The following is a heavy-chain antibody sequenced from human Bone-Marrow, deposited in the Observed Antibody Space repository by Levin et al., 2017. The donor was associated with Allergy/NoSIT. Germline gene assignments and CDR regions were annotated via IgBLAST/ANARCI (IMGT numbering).Heavy chain of an antibody. D-gene: IGHD6-13*01. V-gene: IGHV1-8*01. CDR2: MNPNSGNT. J-gene: IGHJ6*02. CDR1: GYTFTSYD. CDR3: ARGSRSSSWYSYYYYGMDG. Sequence: ASVKVSCKASGYTFTSYDINWVRQATGQGLEWMGWMNPNSGNTGYAQKFQGRVTMTRNTSISTAYMELSSLRSEDTAVYYCARGSRSSSWYSYYYYGMDGWGQGTTVTVSS.